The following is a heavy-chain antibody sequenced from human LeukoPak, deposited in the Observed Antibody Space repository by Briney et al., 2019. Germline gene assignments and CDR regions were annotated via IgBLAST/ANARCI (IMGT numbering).Heavy chain of an antibody. CDR3: TTDLVPAATDFDY. J-gene: IGHJ4*02. CDR1: GFTFSNAW. V-gene: IGHV3-15*01. D-gene: IGHD2-2*01. Sequence: GGSLRLSCAAPGFTFSNAWMSWVRQAPGKGLEWVGRIKSKTDGGTTDYAAPVKGRFTISRDDSKNTLYLQMNSLKTEDTAVYYCTTDLVPAATDFDYWGQGTLVTVSS. CDR2: IKSKTDGGTT.